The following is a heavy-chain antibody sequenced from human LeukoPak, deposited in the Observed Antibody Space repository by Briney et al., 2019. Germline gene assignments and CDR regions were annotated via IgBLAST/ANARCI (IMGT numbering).Heavy chain of an antibody. CDR3: ARNNVDVVGARIYDYYGLDV. J-gene: IGHJ6*02. V-gene: IGHV4-61*01. Sequence: RPSETLSLTCTVSGGITKYYSGGTTRYYWSWIRQSPGKGLEWIGYIHNSGTTNYNPSLKRRVTISVDTSESQFSLKLRSVTPADTAIYYCARNNVDVVGARIYDYYGLDVWGRGTTVTVS. CDR1: GGITKYYSGGTTRYY. D-gene: IGHD5-12*01. CDR2: IHNSGTT.